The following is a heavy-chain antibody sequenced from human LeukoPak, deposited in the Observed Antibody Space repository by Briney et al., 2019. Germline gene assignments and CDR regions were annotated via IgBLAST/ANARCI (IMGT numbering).Heavy chain of an antibody. CDR3: ATVTSTS. D-gene: IGHD4-17*01. J-gene: IGHJ5*02. CDR1: GYTFTSYD. Sequence: ASVKVSGKAAGYTFTSYDINWVRQATGQGLEWMGWMNPNSGNTGYAQNLQGSVTMTRNTSIRTAYMELSSLRSEDTAVYYCATVTSTSWGQGTLVPVSS. V-gene: IGHV1-8*01. CDR2: MNPNSGNT.